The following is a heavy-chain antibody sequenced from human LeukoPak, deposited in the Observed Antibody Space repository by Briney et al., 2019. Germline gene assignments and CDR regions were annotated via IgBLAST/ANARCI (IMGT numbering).Heavy chain of an antibody. J-gene: IGHJ4*02. CDR3: ARGSFLITFGGFIG. V-gene: IGHV3-11*04. D-gene: IGHD3-16*02. Sequence: PGGSLRLSCAASGFTFSRYWMSWIRQAPGKGLEWVSYISSSGSPIYYADSVRGRFTISRDNAKNSLFLQMNSLRAEDTAVYYCARGSFLITFGGFIGWGQGTLVTVSS. CDR2: ISSSGSPI. CDR1: GFTFSRYW.